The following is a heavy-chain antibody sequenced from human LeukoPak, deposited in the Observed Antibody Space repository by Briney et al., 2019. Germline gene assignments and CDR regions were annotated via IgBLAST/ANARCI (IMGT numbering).Heavy chain of an antibody. Sequence: KPSETLSLTCAVYGGSISSSRSYWGWIRQPPGKGLEWIGIIYYSGSTYYNPSLKSRVTISIDTSKNHFSLKLRSVTAADTAVYYCAREYGGPPYYYGSGSQYYYGMDVWGQGTTVTVSS. J-gene: IGHJ6*02. CDR3: AREYGGPPYYYGSGSQYYYGMDV. D-gene: IGHD3-10*01. CDR2: IYYSGST. CDR1: GGSISSSRSY. V-gene: IGHV4-39*02.